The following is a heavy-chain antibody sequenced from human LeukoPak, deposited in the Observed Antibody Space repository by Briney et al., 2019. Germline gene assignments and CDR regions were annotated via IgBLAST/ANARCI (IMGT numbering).Heavy chain of an antibody. J-gene: IGHJ4*02. Sequence: SQTLSLTCTVSGGFMSSGGYYWGWIRQPPAKGLEWIGKMCHSGNNFYNASLKSRVTISVDTSKNQFSLKLSSVTAADTAVYYCARRIGTSYFDYWGQGTLVTVSS. CDR1: GGFMSSGGYY. CDR3: ARRIGTSYFDY. V-gene: IGHV4-30-2*01. CDR2: MCHSGNN. D-gene: IGHD1-1*01.